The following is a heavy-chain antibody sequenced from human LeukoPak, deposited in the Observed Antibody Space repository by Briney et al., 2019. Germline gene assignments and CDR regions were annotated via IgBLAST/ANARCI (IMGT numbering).Heavy chain of an antibody. CDR3: ATAGNIYFDY. Sequence: SETLSLTCTVSGGSISSSSYYWGWIRQPPGKGLEWIGSIYYSGSTYYNPSLKSRVTISVDTSKNQFSLKLSSVTAADTAVYYCATAGNIYFDYWGQGTLVTVSS. CDR2: IYYSGST. V-gene: IGHV4-39*07. D-gene: IGHD2/OR15-2a*01. CDR1: GGSISSSSYY. J-gene: IGHJ4*02.